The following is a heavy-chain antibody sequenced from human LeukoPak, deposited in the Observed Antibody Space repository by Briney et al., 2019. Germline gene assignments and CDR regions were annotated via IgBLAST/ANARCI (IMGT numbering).Heavy chain of an antibody. V-gene: IGHV3-74*01. J-gene: IGHJ4*02. D-gene: IGHD2-2*01. CDR1: GFSFSSSW. Sequence: PGGSLRLSCAASGFSFSSSWMHWVRQTPGKELLWLSRISSDGTDIKYADSVQGRFIISRDNAKNTLYLQMNNLRVEDTAVYYCARDQTQLGPTTVDYWGQGTLVTVSS. CDR3: ARDQTQLGPTTVDY. CDR2: ISSDGTDI.